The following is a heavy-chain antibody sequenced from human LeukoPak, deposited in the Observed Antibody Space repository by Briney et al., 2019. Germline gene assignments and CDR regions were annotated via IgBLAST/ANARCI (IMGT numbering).Heavy chain of an antibody. CDR1: GYXFTNYW. D-gene: IGHD3-10*01. CDR3: ARPSASGSKSDRGWFDS. Sequence: GESLRISCSDSGYXFTNYWICWVRQMPGKGLEWMGIIYPGDSDTRYSPSFQGQVTISVDKSTSTAYLQWSSLKASDTAMYYCARPSASGSKSDRGWFDSWGQGTLVTVSS. J-gene: IGHJ5*01. V-gene: IGHV5-51*01. CDR2: IYPGDSDT.